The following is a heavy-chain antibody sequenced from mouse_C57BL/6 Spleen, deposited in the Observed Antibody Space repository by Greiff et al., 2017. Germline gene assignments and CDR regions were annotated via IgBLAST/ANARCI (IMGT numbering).Heavy chain of an antibody. CDR3: ARGEITTVVARGWYFDV. CDR1: GYTFTNYW. Sequence: VQLQQSGAELVRPGTSVKMSCKASGYTFTNYWIGWAKQRPGHGLEWIGDIYPGGGYTNYNEKFKGKATLTADKSSSTAYMQFSSLTSEDSAIYYCARGEITTVVARGWYFDVWGTGTTVTVSS. CDR2: IYPGGGYT. V-gene: IGHV1-63*01. J-gene: IGHJ1*03. D-gene: IGHD1-1*01.